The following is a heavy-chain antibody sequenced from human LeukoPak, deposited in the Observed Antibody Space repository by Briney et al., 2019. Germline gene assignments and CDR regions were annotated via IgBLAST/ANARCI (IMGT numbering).Heavy chain of an antibody. CDR3: AGEPEGYPREHQFDY. CDR1: GFTFDDYG. Sequence: PGGSLRLSCAASGFTFDDYGMSWVRQAPGKGLEWVSGINWNGGSTGYADSVKGRFTISRDNAKNSLYLQMNSLRAEDTALYYCAGEPEGYPREHQFDYWGQGTLVTVSS. J-gene: IGHJ4*02. D-gene: IGHD1-26*01. V-gene: IGHV3-20*04. CDR2: INWNGGST.